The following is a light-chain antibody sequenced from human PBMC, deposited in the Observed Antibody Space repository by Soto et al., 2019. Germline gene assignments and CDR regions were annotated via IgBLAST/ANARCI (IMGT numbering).Light chain of an antibody. Sequence: EIVLTQSPGTLSLSPGERATLSCRASQKISSRYLAWYLQKPGQAPRFLIYGASSRATGIPDRFSGSGSGTDFTLTISRLEPADFAVYYCQQYGGTPPITFGQGTRLEIK. J-gene: IGKJ5*01. V-gene: IGKV3-20*01. CDR2: GAS. CDR3: QQYGGTPPIT. CDR1: QKISSRY.